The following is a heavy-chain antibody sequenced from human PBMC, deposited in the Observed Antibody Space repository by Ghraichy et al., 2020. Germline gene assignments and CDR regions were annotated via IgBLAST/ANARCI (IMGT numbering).Heavy chain of an antibody. CDR3: ARGPASGRYVFDY. J-gene: IGHJ4*02. CDR2: ISTSSLYT. Sequence: GGSLRLSCAASGFTFSDYYMGWIRQAPGRELEWFAYISTSSLYTHYAGSVKGRFTVSRDNAQSSLYLQMHGLRVDDTAVYYCARGPASGRYVFDYWGQGTLVTVSS. CDR1: GFTFSDYY. D-gene: IGHD1-26*01. V-gene: IGHV3-11*06.